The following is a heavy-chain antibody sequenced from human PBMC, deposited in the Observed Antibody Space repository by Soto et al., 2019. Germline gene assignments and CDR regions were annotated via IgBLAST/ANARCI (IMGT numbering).Heavy chain of an antibody. V-gene: IGHV4-59*08. D-gene: IGHD4-17*01. CDR1: GGSISSYY. CDR3: SRALSGLRFCR. J-gene: IGHJ4*02. CDR2: IYYSGST. Sequence: PSETLSLTCTVSGGSISSYYWSWIRQPPGKGLEWIGYIYYSGSTNYNPSLKSRVTISVDTSKNQFSLKLSSVTAADTAVYYCSRALSGLRFCRWGKGTLVTVSS.